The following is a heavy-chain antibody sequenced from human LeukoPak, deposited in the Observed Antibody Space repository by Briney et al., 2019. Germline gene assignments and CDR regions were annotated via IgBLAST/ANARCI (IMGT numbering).Heavy chain of an antibody. CDR3: ARGGLGATGEFDY. CDR1: GGSFSGYY. J-gene: IGHJ4*02. CDR2: INHSGST. Sequence: SETLSLTCAVYGGSFSGYYWSWIRQPPGKGLEWIGEINHSGSTNYNPSLKSRVTISVDTSKNQSSLKLSSVTAADTAVYYCARGGLGATGEFDYWGQGTLVTVSS. V-gene: IGHV4-34*01. D-gene: IGHD3-16*01.